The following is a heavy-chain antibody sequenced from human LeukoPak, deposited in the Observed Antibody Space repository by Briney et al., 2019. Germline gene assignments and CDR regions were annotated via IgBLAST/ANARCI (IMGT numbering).Heavy chain of an antibody. CDR3: ARSRFFIVVVTGYYGMDV. D-gene: IGHD2-21*02. V-gene: IGHV1-69*13. CDR1: GGTFSSYA. Sequence: SVQVSCKASGGTFSSYAISWVRQAPGQGLEWMGGIIPIFGTANYAQKFQGRVTITADESTSTAYMELSSLRSEDTAVYYCARSRFFIVVVTGYYGMDVWGQGTTVTVSS. CDR2: IIPIFGTA. J-gene: IGHJ6*02.